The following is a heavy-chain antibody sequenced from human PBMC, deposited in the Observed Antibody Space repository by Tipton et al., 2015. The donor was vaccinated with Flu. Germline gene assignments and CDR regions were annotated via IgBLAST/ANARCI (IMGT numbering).Heavy chain of an antibody. J-gene: IGHJ6*02. CDR3: ASDNVYCSGGSCYSHYYYGMDV. Sequence: TLSLTCAVYGGSFSGYYWSWIRQPPGKGLEWIGEINHSGSTNYNPSLKSRVTISVDTSKNQFSLKLSSVTAADTAVYYCASDNVYCSGGSCYSHYYYGMDVWGQGTTVTVSS. CDR1: GGSFSGYY. D-gene: IGHD2-15*01. CDR2: INHSGST. V-gene: IGHV4-34*01.